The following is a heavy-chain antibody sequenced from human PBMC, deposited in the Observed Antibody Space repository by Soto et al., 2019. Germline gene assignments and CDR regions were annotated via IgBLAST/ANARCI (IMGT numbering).Heavy chain of an antibody. J-gene: IGHJ5*02. Sequence: QITLKESGPTLVKPTQTLTLTCTFSGFSLTTRGVGVGWIRQPPVKALECLALIYWDDDKRYSPSLQSRLSITKDTSKNQVVLTMTNVDPVDTATYYCAHIQNYNQYEWFDPWGQGTLVSVSS. CDR1: GFSLTTRGVG. CDR3: AHIQNYNQYEWFDP. CDR2: IYWDDDK. D-gene: IGHD3-10*01. V-gene: IGHV2-5*02.